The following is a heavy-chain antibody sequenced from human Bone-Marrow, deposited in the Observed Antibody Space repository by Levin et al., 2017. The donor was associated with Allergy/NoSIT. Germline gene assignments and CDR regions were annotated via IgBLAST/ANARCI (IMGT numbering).Heavy chain of an antibody. D-gene: IGHD2-2*01. Sequence: SQTLSLTCTVSGDSISNSKYYWSWIRQPPGKGLEWIGYVYYVGSTNYNPSLQSRVTMSVDTSKNQFSLKLSSVTAADTAVYYCARDNYCSSSSSCYLGWFDPWGQGTLVTVSS. J-gene: IGHJ5*02. CDR2: VYYVGST. CDR3: ARDNYCSSSSSCYLGWFDP. CDR1: GDSISNSKYY. V-gene: IGHV4-61*01.